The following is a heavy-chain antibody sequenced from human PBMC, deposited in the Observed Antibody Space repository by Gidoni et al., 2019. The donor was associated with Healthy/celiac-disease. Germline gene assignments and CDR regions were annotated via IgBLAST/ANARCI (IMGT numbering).Heavy chain of an antibody. D-gene: IGHD6-19*01. V-gene: IGHV3-23*01. Sequence: EVQLLESGGGLVQPGGSLRLSCAPPGFTFSSYGMSWVRQAPGKGLEWGSAISGSGGSTYYADSVKGRFTISRDNSKNTLYLQMNSLRAEDTAVYYCAKGVSGWYSDDYWGQGTLVTVSS. CDR1: GFTFSSYG. CDR2: ISGSGGST. J-gene: IGHJ4*02. CDR3: AKGVSGWYSDDY.